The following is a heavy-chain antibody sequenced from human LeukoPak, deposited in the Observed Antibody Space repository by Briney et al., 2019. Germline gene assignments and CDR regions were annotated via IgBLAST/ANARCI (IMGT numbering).Heavy chain of an antibody. D-gene: IGHD5-12*01. V-gene: IGHV3-7*01. CDR2: INQDGSDK. CDR1: GFTFSSSW. Sequence: GGSLRLSCAASGFTFSSSWMSWVRHTPGKGLEWVANINQDGSDKYYVDSVKGRSTISRDNAKNSLYLQMNSLRAEDTAVYYCARGPSGYHNTGGQGTLVTVSS. J-gene: IGHJ4*02. CDR3: ARGPSGYHNT.